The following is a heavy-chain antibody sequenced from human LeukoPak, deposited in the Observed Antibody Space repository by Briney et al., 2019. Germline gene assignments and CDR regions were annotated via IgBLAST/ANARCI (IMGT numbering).Heavy chain of an antibody. V-gene: IGHV4-39*07. CDR2: IYYSGST. CDR3: ARVPRESYYFDY. Sequence: PSETLSLTCTVSGGSISSSSYYWGWIRQPPGKGLEWIGSIYYSGSTYYNPSLKSRVTISVDTSKNQFSLKLSSVTAADTAVYYCARVPRESYYFDYWGQGTLVTVSS. J-gene: IGHJ4*02. CDR1: GGSISSSSYY.